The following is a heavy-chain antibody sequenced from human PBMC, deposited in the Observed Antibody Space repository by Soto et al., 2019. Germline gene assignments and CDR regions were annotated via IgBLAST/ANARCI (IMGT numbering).Heavy chain of an antibody. D-gene: IGHD2-2*01. V-gene: IGHV4-39*01. CDR2: IQVTGRT. CDR1: GGSISSRNYY. CDR3: ASYYCSSINCPFDY. J-gene: IGHJ4*02. Sequence: SETLSLTCPVSGGSISSRNYYWGWVRQPPGKGLERVGSIQVTGRTYSNPSFKSRVAMSGDTSKNQFSVRLSSVTAADTAVYYCASYYCSSINCPFDYWGQGALVTVS.